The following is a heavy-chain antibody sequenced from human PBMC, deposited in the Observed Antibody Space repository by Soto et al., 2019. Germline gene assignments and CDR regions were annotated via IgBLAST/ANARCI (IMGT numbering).Heavy chain of an antibody. CDR2: IWYDGSNK. D-gene: IGHD3-22*01. CDR3: ARDGPYYYDSSGYYSLDY. V-gene: IGHV3-33*08. J-gene: IGHJ4*02. Sequence: GGSLRLSCAASGFTFSSYSMNWVRQAPGKGLEWVAVIWYDGSNKYYADSVKGRFTISRDNSKNTLYLQMNSLRAEDTAVYYCARDGPYYYDSSGYYSLDYWGQGTLVTVSS. CDR1: GFTFSSYS.